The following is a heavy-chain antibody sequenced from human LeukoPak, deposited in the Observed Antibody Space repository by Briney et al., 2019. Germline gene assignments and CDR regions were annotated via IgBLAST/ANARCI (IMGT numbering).Heavy chain of an antibody. J-gene: IGHJ5*02. CDR1: GFIFNNYG. D-gene: IGHD3-22*01. Sequence: HAGGSLRLSCAASGFIFNNYGLIWVRQAPGKGLEWVSAISNDGGGTQYADFVEGRFTISRDNSKNTLFLQMSSLRAEDTALYYCAKGSSGYFADLWGQGTLVTVSS. CDR3: AKGSSGYFADL. V-gene: IGHV3-23*01. CDR2: ISNDGGGT.